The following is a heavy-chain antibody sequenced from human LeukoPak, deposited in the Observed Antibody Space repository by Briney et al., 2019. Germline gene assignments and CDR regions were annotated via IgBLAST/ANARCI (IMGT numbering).Heavy chain of an antibody. CDR1: GYTFTSYG. J-gene: IGHJ6*03. D-gene: IGHD4-17*01. Sequence: ASVKVSCKASGYTFTSYGISWVRQAPGQGLEWMGWISAYNGNTNYAQKLQGRVTMTTDTSTSTAYTELRSLRSDDTAVYYCARARGNGDYPNPTNYYYYYMDVWGKGTTVTVSS. CDR2: ISAYNGNT. V-gene: IGHV1-18*01. CDR3: ARARGNGDYPNPTNYYYYYMDV.